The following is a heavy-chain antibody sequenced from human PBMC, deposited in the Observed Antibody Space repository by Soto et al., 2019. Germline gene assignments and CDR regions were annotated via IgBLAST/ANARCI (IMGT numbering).Heavy chain of an antibody. Sequence: QVQLVQSGPEVKKPGASVKVSCKASGYTFLKYGINWVRQAPGQGLEWMGGIQTDTGHPNVAQKFQDRVTMTTDTSTGTAYMEMRSQRSGDTATYYCAKDRCYGYRFDHWGQGTLVTVSS. D-gene: IGHD3-16*01. CDR2: IQTDTGHP. CDR3: AKDRCYGYRFDH. J-gene: IGHJ4*02. CDR1: GYTFLKYG. V-gene: IGHV1-18*01.